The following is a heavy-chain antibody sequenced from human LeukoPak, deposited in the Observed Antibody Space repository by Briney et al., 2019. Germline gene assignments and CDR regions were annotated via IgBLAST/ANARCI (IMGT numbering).Heavy chain of an antibody. CDR3: ARGGEPNYDFWSGTS. CDR2: IIPILGIA. Sequence: SVKVSCKASGGTFSSYTISWVRQAPGQGLEWMGRIIPILGIANYAQKCQGRVTITEDKSTSTAYMELSSLRSEDTAVYYCARGGEPNYDFWSGTSWGQGTLVTVSS. V-gene: IGHV1-69*02. CDR1: GGTFSSYT. D-gene: IGHD3-3*01. J-gene: IGHJ4*02.